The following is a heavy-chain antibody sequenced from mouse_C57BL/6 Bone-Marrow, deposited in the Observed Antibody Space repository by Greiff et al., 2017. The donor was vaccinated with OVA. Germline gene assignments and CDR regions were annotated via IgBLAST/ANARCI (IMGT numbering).Heavy chain of an antibody. CDR1: GYTFTSYW. CDR3: AVGEYYDSSSYYAMDY. Sequence: QVQLKESGAELVKPGASVKVSCKASGYTFTSYWMHWVKQRPGQGLVWFGRIHPSDSDTNYNQKFKGKATFTVDKSTSTDYMQLSSLTSEDSAVYYGAVGEYYDSSSYYAMDYWGQGTSVTVSA. J-gene: IGHJ4*01. D-gene: IGHD1-1*01. CDR2: IHPSDSDT. V-gene: IGHV1-74*01.